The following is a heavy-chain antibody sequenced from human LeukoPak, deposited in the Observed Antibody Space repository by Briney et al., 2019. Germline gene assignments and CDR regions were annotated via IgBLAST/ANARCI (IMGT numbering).Heavy chain of an antibody. J-gene: IGHJ4*02. D-gene: IGHD1-1*01. CDR1: VFTFSDYD. V-gene: IGHV3-13*01. CDR3: ARVAKERVGGVYYFDY. Sequence: GWALRLSCAASVFTFSDYDMHWVRQATGKGLEGVSAIGTAGDTYYTGSVMGRFTISRENAKNSLYLQMNSLRAGDTAVYYCARVAKERVGGVYYFDYWGQGTLVTVSS. CDR2: IGTAGDT.